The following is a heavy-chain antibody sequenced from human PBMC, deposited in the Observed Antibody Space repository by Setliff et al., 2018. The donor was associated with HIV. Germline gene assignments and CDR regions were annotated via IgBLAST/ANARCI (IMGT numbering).Heavy chain of an antibody. CDR3: ASELQGHSSSWPNY. V-gene: IGHV4-34*01. CDR1: GGSFNGYS. J-gene: IGHJ4*02. Sequence: PSETLSLTCAVYGGSFNGYSWTWIRQPPGKGLEWIGGINHSGSTNYNPSLKSRVTISVDTSKNQFSLKLRSVTAADTAVYYCASELQGHSSSWPNYWGQGALVTVSS. CDR2: INHSGST. D-gene: IGHD6-13*01.